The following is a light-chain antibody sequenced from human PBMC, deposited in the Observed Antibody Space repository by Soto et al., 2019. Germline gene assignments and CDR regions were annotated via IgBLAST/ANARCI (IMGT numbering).Light chain of an antibody. CDR2: AAS. V-gene: IGKV1-6*01. CDR1: QGIRND. CDR3: LQDHNYPWT. Sequence: AIQMTQYPSFLSASVGDRVTIACRASQGIRNDLGWYQQKPGKAPKLLIYAASSLQSGVPSRFSGSGSGTDFTLTISSLQPEDFATYYCLQDHNYPWTFGQGTKVDIK. J-gene: IGKJ1*01.